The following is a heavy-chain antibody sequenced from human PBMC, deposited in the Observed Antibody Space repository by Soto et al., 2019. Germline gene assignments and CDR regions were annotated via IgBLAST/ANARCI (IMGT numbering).Heavy chain of an antibody. CDR3: ARWGIVGATMRFDY. CDR2: IYHSGST. Sequence: QVQLQESGPGLVKPSGTLSLTCAVSGGSISSSNWWSWVRQPPGKGLEWIGEIYHSGSTNYNPSLKRRVPXXVXQXXNPFALKLSSVTAADTAVYYWARWGIVGATMRFDYWGQGTLVTVSS. J-gene: IGHJ4*02. V-gene: IGHV4-4*02. D-gene: IGHD1-26*01. CDR1: GGSISSSNW.